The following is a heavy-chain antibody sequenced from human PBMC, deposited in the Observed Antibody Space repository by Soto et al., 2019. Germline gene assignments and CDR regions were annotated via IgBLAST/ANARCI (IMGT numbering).Heavy chain of an antibody. V-gene: IGHV1-46*01. Sequence: ASVKVSCKASGYTFTSYYMHWVRQAPGQGLEWMGIVNPSGGSTSYAQKFQGRVTMTRDTSTSTVYMGLSSLRSEDTAVYYCARGGMGYCSSNSCPAADWFDPWGQGTLVTVSS. CDR1: GYTFTSYY. CDR3: ARGGMGYCSSNSCPAADWFDP. J-gene: IGHJ5*02. D-gene: IGHD2-2*01. CDR2: VNPSGGST.